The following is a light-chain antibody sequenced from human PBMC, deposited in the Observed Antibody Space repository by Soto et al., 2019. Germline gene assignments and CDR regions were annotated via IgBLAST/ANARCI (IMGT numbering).Light chain of an antibody. V-gene: IGKV1-33*01. CDR2: DAS. J-gene: IGKJ5*01. CDR1: QDISNY. Sequence: DIQMTQSPSSLSASVGDRVTITCRASQDISNYLNWYQQRPGKAPKLLIYDASNLERVVPSRFRGTRSGTHFTFAITSLQPEDVATSYCQQSDSLPITFGQGKRLEI. CDR3: QQSDSLPIT.